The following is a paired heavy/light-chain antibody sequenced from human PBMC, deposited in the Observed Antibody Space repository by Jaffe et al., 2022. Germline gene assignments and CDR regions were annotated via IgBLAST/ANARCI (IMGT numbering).Heavy chain of an antibody. J-gene: IGHJ4*02. Sequence: QVQLQESGPGLVKPSETLSLTCVVSGYSINSGYYWGWIRQPPGKGLEWIGSIYHSGSTYYNPSLKSRVTISVDTSKNQFSLKLSSVTAADTAVYYCARGVDYWGQGTLVTVSS. CDR2: IYHSGST. D-gene: IGHD2-8*01. CDR3: ARGVDY. V-gene: IGHV4-38-2*01. CDR1: GYSINSGYY.
Light chain of an antibody. CDR1: QGISNY. J-gene: IGKJ2*01. V-gene: IGKV1-16*02. CDR3: QQYNSYPYT. Sequence: DIQMTQSPSSLSASVGDRVTITCRASQGISNYLAWFQQKPGKAPKSLIYAASSLQNGVPSKFSGSGSGTDFTLTISSLQPEDFATYYCQQYNSYPYTFGQGTKLEIK. CDR2: AAS.